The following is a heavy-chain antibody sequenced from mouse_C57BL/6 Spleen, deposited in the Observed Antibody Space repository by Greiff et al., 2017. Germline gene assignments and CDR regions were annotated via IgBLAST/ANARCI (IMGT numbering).Heavy chain of an antibody. CDR2: INPNNGGT. V-gene: IGHV1-22*01. CDR1: GYTFTDYN. J-gene: IGHJ3*01. D-gene: IGHD2-5*01. Sequence: EVQLQQSGPELVKPGASVKMSCKASGYTFTDYNMHWVKQSHGKSLEWIGYINPNNGGTSYNQKFKGKATLTVNKSSSTAYMELRSLTSEDSAVYYCANSNGGASWFAYWGQGTLVTVSA. CDR3: ANSNGGASWFAY.